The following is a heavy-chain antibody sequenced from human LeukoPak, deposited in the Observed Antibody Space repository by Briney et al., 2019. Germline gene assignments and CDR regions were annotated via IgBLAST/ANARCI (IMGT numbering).Heavy chain of an antibody. CDR3: ARGGENDSSGYYYHFDY. D-gene: IGHD3-22*01. CDR2: INHSGST. V-gene: IGHV4-34*01. CDR1: GGSISSYY. Sequence: PSETLSLTCTVSGGSISSYYWSWIRQPPGKGLEWIGEINHSGSTNYNPSLKSRVTISVDTSKNQFSLKLSSVTAADTAVYYCARGGENDSSGYYYHFDYWGQGTLVTVSS. J-gene: IGHJ4*02.